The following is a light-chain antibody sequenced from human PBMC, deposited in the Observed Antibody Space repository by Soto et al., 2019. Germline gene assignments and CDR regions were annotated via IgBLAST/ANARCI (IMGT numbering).Light chain of an antibody. CDR1: QSVGSY. Sequence: EIVLTQSPATLSLSPGERAPLSSRAVQSVGSYLAWYQQKPGQPPRLLIYDASNRATGIPARFSGSGSGTDFTLTISSLEPEDFAVYYCQQRSNWRYTFGQGTKVEIK. J-gene: IGKJ2*01. CDR3: QQRSNWRYT. CDR2: DAS. V-gene: IGKV3-11*01.